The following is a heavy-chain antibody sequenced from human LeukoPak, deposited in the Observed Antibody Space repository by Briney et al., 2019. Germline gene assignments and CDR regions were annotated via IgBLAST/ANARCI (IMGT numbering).Heavy chain of an antibody. V-gene: IGHV1-69*06. CDR1: GGTFSSYA. CDR2: IIPIFGTA. J-gene: IGHJ4*02. D-gene: IGHD5-24*01. CDR3: ARSGPEGGYNYKLDY. Sequence: GSSVKVSCKASGGTFSSYAISWVRQAPGQGLEWMGGIIPIFGTANYAQKFQGRVTITADKSTSTAYMELSSLRSEDTAVYYCARSGPEGGYNYKLDYWGQGTLVTVSS.